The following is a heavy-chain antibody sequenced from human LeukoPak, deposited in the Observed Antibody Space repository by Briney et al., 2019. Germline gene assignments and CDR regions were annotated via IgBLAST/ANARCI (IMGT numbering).Heavy chain of an antibody. CDR1: GYTFTSYG. CDR2: ISAYNGNT. Sequence: ASVKVSCKASGYTFTSYGISWVRQAPGQGLEWMGWISAYNGNTNYAQKLQGRVTMTRDTSISTAYMELNRLTSDDTAVYYCARDKYTGYETFDYWGQGTPVTVSS. V-gene: IGHV1-18*01. D-gene: IGHD5-12*01. CDR3: ARDKYTGYETFDY. J-gene: IGHJ4*02.